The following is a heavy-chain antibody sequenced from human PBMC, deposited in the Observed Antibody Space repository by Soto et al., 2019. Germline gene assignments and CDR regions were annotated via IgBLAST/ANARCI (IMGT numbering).Heavy chain of an antibody. V-gene: IGHV3-15*01. D-gene: IGHD2-2*01. CDR2: IKSITDGGTT. Sequence: GGSLRLSCAASGITFSNAWMTWVRQAPGKGLEWVGRIKSITDGGTTDYAAPVKGRFTVSRDDSKDTLYLQMNNLRTEDTAVYHCTTDSADIVVVPATFGMDVWGQGTTVTVSS. J-gene: IGHJ6*02. CDR3: TTDSADIVVVPATFGMDV. CDR1: GITFSNAW.